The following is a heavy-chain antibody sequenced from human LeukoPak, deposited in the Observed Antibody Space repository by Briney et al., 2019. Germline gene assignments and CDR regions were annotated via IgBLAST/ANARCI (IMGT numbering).Heavy chain of an antibody. CDR2: VNHSGST. Sequence: SETLSLTFAVYGGSLSGYYWGWIRQPPGKGLQWIGEVNHSGSTNYNPSLKSRVTISVDTSKNQFSLKLSSVTAADTAVYYCATSGGPINWFDPWGQGTLVTVSS. D-gene: IGHD3-10*01. J-gene: IGHJ5*02. CDR3: ATSGGPINWFDP. CDR1: GGSLSGYY. V-gene: IGHV4-34*01.